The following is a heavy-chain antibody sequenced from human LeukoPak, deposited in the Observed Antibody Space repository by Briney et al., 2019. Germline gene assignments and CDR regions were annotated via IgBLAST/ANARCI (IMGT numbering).Heavy chain of an antibody. CDR1: GGSISSYY. CDR2: IYYSGST. V-gene: IGHV4-59*01. CDR3: ARTTEGGYTYGYFYYYYMDV. Sequence: SETQSLTCTVSGGSISSYYWSWIRQPPGKGLEWIGYIYYSGSTYYNPSLRSRVTISVDTSKNQFSLKLSSATAADTAVYYCARTTEGGYTYGYFYYYYMDVWGKGTTVTISS. J-gene: IGHJ6*03. D-gene: IGHD5-18*01.